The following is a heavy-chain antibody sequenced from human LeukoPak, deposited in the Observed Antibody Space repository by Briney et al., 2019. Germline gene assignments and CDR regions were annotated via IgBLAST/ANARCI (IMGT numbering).Heavy chain of an antibody. V-gene: IGHV6-1*01. D-gene: IGHD1-1*01. CDR3: ARGRIGTTRYFDY. CDR2: TYYRSKWNN. CDR1: CDTVSTNSAA. Sequence: SQTLSLTCAVSCDTVSTNSAAWNWIRQSPSRGLEWLGRTYYRSKWNNEYALTVKSRMIVSPDTAKNQFSLQLNSVTPEDTAVYYCARGRIGTTRYFDYWGQGILVTVSS. J-gene: IGHJ4*02.